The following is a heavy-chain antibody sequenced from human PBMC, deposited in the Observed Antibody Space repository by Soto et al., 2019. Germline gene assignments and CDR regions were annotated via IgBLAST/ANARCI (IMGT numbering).Heavy chain of an antibody. CDR1: RFTFSYYA. J-gene: IGHJ3*02. V-gene: IGHV3-30*04. D-gene: IGHD6-19*01. CDR3: VRTIEVAGPDAFDM. Sequence: QVQLVESGGGVVQPGRSLRLSCAASRFTFSYYAMHWIRQAPGKGLEWVAVILSDGSKQYHAETVKGRFTVSRDNSKSTLYVQMNSLRVEDTAVYYGVRTIEVAGPDAFDMWGQGTMVPVSS. CDR2: ILSDGSKQ.